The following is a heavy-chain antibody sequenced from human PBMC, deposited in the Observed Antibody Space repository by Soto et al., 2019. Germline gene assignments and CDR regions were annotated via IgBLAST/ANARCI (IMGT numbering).Heavy chain of an antibody. CDR1: GGSFSGYY. D-gene: IGHD3-9*01. CDR3: ARLEGLATISYYFDF. Sequence: SETLSLTCAVYGGSFSGYYWSWIRQPPGKGLEWIGDIYLRGSTYYNPSLKSRVTISLDTSKNQFSLKLNSVTAADSAVYFCARLEGLATISYYFDFWGQGALVTVSS. CDR2: IYLRGST. J-gene: IGHJ4*02. V-gene: IGHV4-34*01.